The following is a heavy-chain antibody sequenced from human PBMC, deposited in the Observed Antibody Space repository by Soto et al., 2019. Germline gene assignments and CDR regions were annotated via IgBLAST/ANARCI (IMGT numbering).Heavy chain of an antibody. V-gene: IGHV1-18*01. Sequence: GASVKVSCKASGYTFASYAISWMRQAPGQGLEWMGWISAYNGNTNYAQKLQGRVTMTTDTSTSTAYMELRSLRSEDTAVYYCARPANGYSYAHGDYYYYGMDVWGQGTTVTVSS. CDR1: GYTFASYA. CDR2: ISAYNGNT. J-gene: IGHJ6*02. D-gene: IGHD5-18*01. CDR3: ARPANGYSYAHGDYYYYGMDV.